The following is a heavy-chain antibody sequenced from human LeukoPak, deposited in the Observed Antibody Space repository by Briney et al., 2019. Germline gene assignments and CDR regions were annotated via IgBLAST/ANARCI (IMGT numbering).Heavy chain of an antibody. Sequence: ASVKVSCKASGGTFSSYAISWVRQAPGQGLEWMGGIIPIFGTANYAQKFQGRVTITADESTSTAYMELSSLRSEDTAVYYCARDNPTYCGGDCYMYYFDYWGQGTLVTVSS. CDR1: GGTFSSYA. J-gene: IGHJ4*02. V-gene: IGHV1-69*13. CDR3: ARDNPTYCGGDCYMYYFDY. CDR2: IIPIFGTA. D-gene: IGHD2-21*02.